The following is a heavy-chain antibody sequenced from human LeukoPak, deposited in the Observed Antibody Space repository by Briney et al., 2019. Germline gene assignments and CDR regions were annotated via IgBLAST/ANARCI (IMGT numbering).Heavy chain of an antibody. CDR3: ASTYYYGSGPREGYFDY. D-gene: IGHD3-10*01. Sequence: GESLKISCKGSGYSFTSYWIGWVRQMPGKGLERMGIIYPGDSDTRYSPSFQGQVTISADKSISTAYLQWSSLKASDTAMYYCASTYYYGSGPREGYFDYWGQGTLVTVSS. CDR2: IYPGDSDT. J-gene: IGHJ4*02. CDR1: GYSFTSYW. V-gene: IGHV5-51*01.